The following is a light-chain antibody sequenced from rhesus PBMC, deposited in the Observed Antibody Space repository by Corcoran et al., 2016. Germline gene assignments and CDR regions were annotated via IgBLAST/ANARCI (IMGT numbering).Light chain of an antibody. CDR3: QQYSSRPWT. CDR1: QGISSW. CDR2: KAS. Sequence: DIQMTQSPSSLSASVGDTVTITCRASQGISSWLAWYQQKPGKAPKLLIYKASSLQSGVPSRFSGSGSGTDFTLTISSLQSEDFATYYGQQYSSRPWTFGQGTKVEIK. V-gene: IGKV1-22*01. J-gene: IGKJ1*01.